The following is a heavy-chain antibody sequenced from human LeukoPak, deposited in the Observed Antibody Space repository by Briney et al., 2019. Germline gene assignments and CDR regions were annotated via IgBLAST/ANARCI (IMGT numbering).Heavy chain of an antibody. J-gene: IGHJ3*02. CDR2: ISGISGST. CDR1: GFTFSSYA. V-gene: IGHV3-23*01. Sequence: GGSLRLSCAASGFTFSSYAMSWVRQAPGKGLEWVSGISGISGSTYYADSVKGRFTISRDNSKNTLYLQMNSLRAEDTAVYYCGKPYSNGWDAFHIWGQGTMVTVSS. D-gene: IGHD6-19*01. CDR3: GKPYSNGWDAFHI.